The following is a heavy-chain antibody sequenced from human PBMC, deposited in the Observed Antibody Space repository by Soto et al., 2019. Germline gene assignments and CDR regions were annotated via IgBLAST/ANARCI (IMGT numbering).Heavy chain of an antibody. CDR1: GGSISSYY. D-gene: IGHD3-22*01. V-gene: IGHV4-59*01. CDR2: IYYSGST. Sequence: SETLSLTCTVSGGSISSYYWSWIRQPPGKGLEWIGYIYYSGSTNYNPSLKSRVTISVDTSKNQFSLKLSSVTAADTAVYYCARLGPYYYDSSGYPTYFDYWGQGTLVTVSS. J-gene: IGHJ4*02. CDR3: ARLGPYYYDSSGYPTYFDY.